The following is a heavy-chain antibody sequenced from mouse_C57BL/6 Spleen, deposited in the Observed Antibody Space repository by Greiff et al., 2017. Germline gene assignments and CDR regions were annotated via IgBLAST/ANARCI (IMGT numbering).Heavy chain of an antibody. CDR3: AREGYRNSSFDY. V-gene: IGHV1-61*01. CDR2: IYPSDSET. CDR1: GYTFTSYW. D-gene: IGHD2-1*01. J-gene: IGHJ2*01. Sequence: QVQLQQPGAELVRPGSSVKLSCKASGYTFTSYWMDWVKQRPGQGLEWIGNIYPSDSETHYNQKFKDKATLTVDKSSSTAYMQLSSLTSEDSAVYYCAREGYRNSSFDYWGQGTTLTVSS.